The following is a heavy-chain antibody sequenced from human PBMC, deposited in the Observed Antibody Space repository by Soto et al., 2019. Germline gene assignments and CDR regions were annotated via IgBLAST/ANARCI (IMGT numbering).Heavy chain of an antibody. J-gene: IGHJ5*02. CDR3: VREVVVAATGWFDP. Sequence: QVQLQESGPGLVKPSQTLSLTCTVSGGSISSGGYYWSWIRQHPGKGLEWIGYIYYSGSTYYNPSLKSRVTISVDTSKNQFSLKLSSVTAADTAVYYCVREVVVAATGWFDPWGQGTLVTVSS. CDR2: IYYSGST. D-gene: IGHD2-15*01. CDR1: GGSISSGGYY. V-gene: IGHV4-31*03.